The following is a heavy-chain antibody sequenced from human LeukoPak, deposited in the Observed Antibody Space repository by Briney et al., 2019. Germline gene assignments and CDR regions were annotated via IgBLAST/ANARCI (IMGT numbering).Heavy chain of an antibody. J-gene: IGHJ4*02. D-gene: IGHD3-22*01. CDR1: GFTFSSYG. CDR3: ARDYYDSSGYYYVGYFDY. CDR2: IWYDGSNK. Sequence: PGGSLRLSCAASGFTFSSYGMHWVHQAPGKGLEWVAVIWYDGSNKYYADSVKGRFTISRDNSKNTLYLQMDSPRAEDTAVYYCARDYYDSSGYYYVGYFDYWGQGTLVTVSS. V-gene: IGHV3-33*01.